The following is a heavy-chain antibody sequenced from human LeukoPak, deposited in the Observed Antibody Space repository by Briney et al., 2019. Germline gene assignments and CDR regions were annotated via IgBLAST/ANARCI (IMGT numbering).Heavy chain of an antibody. J-gene: IGHJ3*02. Sequence: QPGGSLRLSCAASGFTFSSHGMHWVRQAPGKGLEWVAIIWYDGSKRYYADSVKGRFTISRDDSKGTVYLQMNSLRAEDTAVYYCARVRGTAFDIWGQGTMVTVAS. CDR2: IWYDGSKR. CDR1: GFTFSSHG. CDR3: ARVRGTAFDI. V-gene: IGHV3-33*01. D-gene: IGHD1-1*01.